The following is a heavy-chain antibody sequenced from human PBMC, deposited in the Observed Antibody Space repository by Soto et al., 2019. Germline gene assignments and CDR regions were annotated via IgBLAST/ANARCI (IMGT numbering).Heavy chain of an antibody. CDR2: IHSIRSII. J-gene: IGHJ4*02. V-gene: IGHV3-48*02. CDR1: GFTFSSHA. D-gene: IGHD1-1*01. CDR3: AREARNADDDY. Sequence: EVQLVESGGGLVQPGGSLRLSCAVSGFTFSSHAMNWVRQAPGKGLEWVAYIHSIRSIIYYADSVKGRFTISRDNAKNSLDLQMDSLRDEDTAVYYWAREARNADDDYWGQGTLVTVSS.